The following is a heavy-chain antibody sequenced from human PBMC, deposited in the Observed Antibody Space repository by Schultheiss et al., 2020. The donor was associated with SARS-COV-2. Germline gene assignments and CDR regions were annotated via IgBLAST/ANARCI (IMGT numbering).Heavy chain of an antibody. CDR1: GYTFTGYY. CDR2: INPNSGGT. D-gene: IGHD6-13*01. Sequence: ASVKVSCKASGYTFTGYYMHWVRQAPGQGLEWMGRINPNSGGTNYAQKFQGRVTMTRDTSISTAYMELSSLRSEDTAVYYCARDSSSWYFESDYYYYGMDVWGQGTTVTVSS. J-gene: IGHJ6*02. V-gene: IGHV1-2*06. CDR3: ARDSSSWYFESDYYYYGMDV.